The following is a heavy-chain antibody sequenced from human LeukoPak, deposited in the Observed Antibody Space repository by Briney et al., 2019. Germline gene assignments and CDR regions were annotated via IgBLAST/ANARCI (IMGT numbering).Heavy chain of an antibody. CDR3: AKDTAMVIHYYYMDV. Sequence: PGGSLRLSCAASGFTHSNYWMTWVRQAPGKGLEWVAVISYDGSNKYYADSVKGRFTISRDNSKNTLYLQMNSLRAEDTAVYYCAKDTAMVIHYYYMDVWGKGTTVTVSS. D-gene: IGHD5-18*01. V-gene: IGHV3-30*18. CDR2: ISYDGSNK. CDR1: GFTHSNYW. J-gene: IGHJ6*03.